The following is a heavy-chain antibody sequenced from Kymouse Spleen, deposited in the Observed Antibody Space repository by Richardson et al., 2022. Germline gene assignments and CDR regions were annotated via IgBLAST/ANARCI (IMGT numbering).Heavy chain of an antibody. CDR2: IYHSGST. Sequence: QVQLQESGPGLVKPSGTLSLTCAVSGGSISSSNWWSWVRQPPGKGLEWIGEIYHSGSTNYNPSLKSRVTISVDKSKNQFSLKLSSVTAADTAVYYCARGPPVLRYFDWLLSPFDYWGQGTLVTVSS. D-gene: IGHD3-9*01. CDR3: ARGPPVLRYFDWLLSPFDY. J-gene: IGHJ4*02. V-gene: IGHV4-4*02. CDR1: GGSISSSNW.